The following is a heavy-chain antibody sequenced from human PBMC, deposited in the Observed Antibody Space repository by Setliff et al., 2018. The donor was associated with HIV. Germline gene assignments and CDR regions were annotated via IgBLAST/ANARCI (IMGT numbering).Heavy chain of an antibody. J-gene: IGHJ3*02. Sequence: GGSLRLSCAASGFTFSAHGMHWVRQAPGKGLEWVAFINYDESSEYYVDSVKGRVTISRDNSKNTVDLQMNSLRAEDTAVYYCAKDGDYSNWDYDAFDIWGQGTMVTVTS. V-gene: IGHV3-30*02. CDR2: INYDESSE. CDR1: GFTFSAHG. D-gene: IGHD1-7*01. CDR3: AKDGDYSNWDYDAFDI.